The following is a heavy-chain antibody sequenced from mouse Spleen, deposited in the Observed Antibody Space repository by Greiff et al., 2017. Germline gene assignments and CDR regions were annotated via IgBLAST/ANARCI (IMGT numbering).Heavy chain of an antibody. CDR1: GYTFTSYT. V-gene: IGHV1-4*01. CDR2: INPSSGYT. J-gene: IGHJ1*01. CDR3: ARYDYGSSEDWYFDV. Sequence: VMLVESGAELARPGASVKMSCKASGYTFTSYTMHWVKQRPGQGLEWIGYINPSSGYTNYNQKFKDKATLTADKSSSTAYMQLSSLTSEDSAVYYCARYDYGSSEDWYFDVWGAGTTVTVSS. D-gene: IGHD1-1*01.